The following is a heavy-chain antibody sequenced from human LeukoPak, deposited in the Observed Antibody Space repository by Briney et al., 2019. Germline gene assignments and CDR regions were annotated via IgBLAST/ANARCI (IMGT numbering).Heavy chain of an antibody. CDR1: GGSFSGYY. D-gene: IGHD3-10*01. CDR3: ARVITMVRGVIGTNWFDP. J-gene: IGHJ5*02. Sequence: SETLSLTCAVYGGSFSGYYWSWIRQPPGKGLEWIGEINHSGSTNYNPSLKSRVTISVDTSKNQFSLKLSSVPAADTAVYYCARVITMVRGVIGTNWFDPWGQGTLVTVSS. CDR2: INHSGST. V-gene: IGHV4-34*01.